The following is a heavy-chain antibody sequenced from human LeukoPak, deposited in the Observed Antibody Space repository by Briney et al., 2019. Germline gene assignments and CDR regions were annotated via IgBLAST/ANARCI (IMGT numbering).Heavy chain of an antibody. CDR1: GGTFSSYA. CDR2: IIPILGIA. D-gene: IGHD3-22*01. J-gene: IGHJ3*02. Sequence: GASVKVSCKASGGTFSSYAISWVRQAPGQGLEWMGRIIPILGIANYAQKFQGRVTITADESTSTAYMELSSLRSEDTAVYYCATDDSQDAFDIWGQGTMVTVSS. V-gene: IGHV1-69*04. CDR3: ATDDSQDAFDI.